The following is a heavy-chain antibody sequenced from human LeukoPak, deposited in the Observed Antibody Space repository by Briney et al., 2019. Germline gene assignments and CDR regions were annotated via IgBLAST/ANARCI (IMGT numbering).Heavy chain of an antibody. D-gene: IGHD6-6*01. CDR2: ISYDGSNK. Sequence: GGSPRLSCAASGFTFSSYAMHWVRQAPGKGLEWVAVISYDGSNKYYADSVKGRFTISRDNSKNTLYLQMNSLRAEDTAVYYCARDAGYSSSPTVGYWGQGTLVTVSS. CDR1: GFTFSSYA. J-gene: IGHJ4*02. CDR3: ARDAGYSSSPTVGY. V-gene: IGHV3-30*04.